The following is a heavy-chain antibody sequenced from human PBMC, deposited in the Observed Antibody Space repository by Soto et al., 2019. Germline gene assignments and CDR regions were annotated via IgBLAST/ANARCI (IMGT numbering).Heavy chain of an antibody. D-gene: IGHD3-10*01. J-gene: IGHJ6*03. CDR3: ARGVSGSIYYYYYYMDV. Sequence: ASVKVSCKASGYTFTSYAMHWVRQAPGQRLEWMGWINAGNGNTKYSQKFQGRVTITRDTSASTAYMELSSLRSEDTAVYYCARGVSGSIYYYYYYMDVWGKGTTVTVSS. V-gene: IGHV1-3*01. CDR2: INAGNGNT. CDR1: GYTFTSYA.